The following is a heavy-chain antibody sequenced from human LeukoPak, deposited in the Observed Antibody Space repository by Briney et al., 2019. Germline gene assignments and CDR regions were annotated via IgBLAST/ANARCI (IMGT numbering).Heavy chain of an antibody. V-gene: IGHV4-59*08. CDR3: ARHSGFLTLYYSGLDV. CDR1: GGSISNYY. D-gene: IGHD6-19*01. CDR2: VHYSGST. Sequence: SETLSLTCTVSGGSISNYYWCWMRQSPGEGLEWIGYVHYSGSTNYNPSLKSRVTVSVDMSQNQFSLKLNSVTAADTAVYFCARHSGFLTLYYSGLDVWGQGTTVTVSS. J-gene: IGHJ6*02.